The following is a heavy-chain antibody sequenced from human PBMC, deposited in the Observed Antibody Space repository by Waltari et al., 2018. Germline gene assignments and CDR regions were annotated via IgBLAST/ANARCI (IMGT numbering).Heavy chain of an antibody. J-gene: IGHJ4*02. CDR3: ARGIWQQLAHFDS. D-gene: IGHD6-13*01. V-gene: IGHV4-39*01. CDR2: IDFTGST. Sequence: QLHLQLSGPGLVKPSETLSLTGAVSGTSVTTTNYFWGWIRQPPGKGLVWIGRIDFTGSTDYTPSLKSRVTIYIDTSTNLFSLNLRSVTAADTAVYYCARGIWQQLAHFDSWGQGTLVTVSS. CDR1: GTSVTTTNYF.